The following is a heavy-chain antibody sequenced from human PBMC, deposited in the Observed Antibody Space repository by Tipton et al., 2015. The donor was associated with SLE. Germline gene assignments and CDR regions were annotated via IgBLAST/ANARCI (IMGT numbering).Heavy chain of an antibody. D-gene: IGHD2-2*01. CDR3: ARHRGIPVGHYMDV. Sequence: GLVKPSETLSLTCTVSGGSISSYYWSWIRQSPGKGLEWIGSVYDSGNTFYSPSLKSRVSISLDTSKNQFSLRLTSVTAADTAVYYCARHRGIPVGHYMDVWGKGTTVTVSS. V-gene: IGHV4-39*07. CDR1: GGSISSYY. J-gene: IGHJ6*03. CDR2: VYDSGNT.